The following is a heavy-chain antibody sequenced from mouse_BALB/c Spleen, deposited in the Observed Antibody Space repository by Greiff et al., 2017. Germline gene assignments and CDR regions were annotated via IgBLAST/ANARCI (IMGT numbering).Heavy chain of an antibody. V-gene: IGHV5-6*01. D-gene: IGHD2-14*01. CDR2: ISSGGSYT. Sequence: EVQRVESGGDLVKPGGSLKLSCAASGFTFSSYGMSWVRQTPDKRLEWVATISSGGSYTYYPDSVKGRFTISRDNAKNTLYLQMSSLKSEDTAMYYCARHRYDGYAMDYWGQGTSVTVSS. CDR3: ARHRYDGYAMDY. J-gene: IGHJ4*01. CDR1: GFTFSSYG.